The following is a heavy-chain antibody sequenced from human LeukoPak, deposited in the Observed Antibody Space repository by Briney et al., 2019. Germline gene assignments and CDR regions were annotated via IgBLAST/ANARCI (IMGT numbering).Heavy chain of an antibody. CDR1: AFTFSSFC. J-gene: IGHJ4*02. CDR2: IWYDGSKK. Sequence: QPGRSLTLSCAASAFTFSSFCMLCDRQCPGKGLEWVAVIWYDGSKKHYADSVKGRFTISRDNSKNTLYLQMNSLRAEDTAVYYCARELDGPENYWGQGTLVTVSS. D-gene: IGHD5-24*01. CDR3: ARELDGPENY. V-gene: IGHV3-33*01.